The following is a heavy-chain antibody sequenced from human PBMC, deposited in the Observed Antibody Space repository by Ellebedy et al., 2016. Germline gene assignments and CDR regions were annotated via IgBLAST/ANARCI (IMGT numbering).Heavy chain of an antibody. J-gene: IGHJ4*02. CDR2: IIPIFGTA. Sequence: SVKVSXXASGGTFSSYAISWVRQAPGQGLEWMGGIIPIFGTANYAQKFQGRVTITADESTSTAYMELSSLRSEDTAVYYCARDGPKINGYRGGVFDYWGQGTLVTVSS. D-gene: IGHD2-2*03. CDR3: ARDGPKINGYRGGVFDY. CDR1: GGTFSSYA. V-gene: IGHV1-69*13.